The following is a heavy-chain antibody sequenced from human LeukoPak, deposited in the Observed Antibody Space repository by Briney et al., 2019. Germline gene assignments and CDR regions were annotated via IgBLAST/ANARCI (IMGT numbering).Heavy chain of an antibody. CDR2: FYYSGST. Sequence: SETLSLTCAVSGGSISSSNWWSWIRQPPGKGLEWIGYFYYSGSTNYNPSLKSRVTISVDTSKNQFSLKLSSVTAADTAVYYCARLHADTSWYETLDYWGQGTLVTVSS. CDR1: GGSISSSNW. CDR3: ARLHADTSWYETLDY. J-gene: IGHJ4*02. D-gene: IGHD6-13*01. V-gene: IGHV4-59*08.